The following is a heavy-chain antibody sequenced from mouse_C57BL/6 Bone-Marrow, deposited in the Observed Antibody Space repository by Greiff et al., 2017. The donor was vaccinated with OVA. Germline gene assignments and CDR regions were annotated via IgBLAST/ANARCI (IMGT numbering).Heavy chain of an antibody. Sequence: EVQGVESGGDLVKPGGSLKLSCAASGFTFSSYGMSWVRQTPDKRLEWVATISSGGSYTYYTDSVKGRFTISRDNAKNTLYLQMNSLKAEDTAMYYCARHADYYGSSPLDYWGQGTTLTVSS. J-gene: IGHJ2*01. CDR3: ARHADYYGSSPLDY. V-gene: IGHV5-6*01. CDR2: ISSGGSYT. D-gene: IGHD1-1*01. CDR1: GFTFSSYG.